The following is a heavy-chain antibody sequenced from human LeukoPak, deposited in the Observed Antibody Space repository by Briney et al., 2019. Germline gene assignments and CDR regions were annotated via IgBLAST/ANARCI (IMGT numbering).Heavy chain of an antibody. V-gene: IGHV1-2*02. J-gene: IGHJ4*02. CDR2: INPNSGGT. CDR1: GYTFTGYY. D-gene: IGHD6-13*01. Sequence: ASAKVSCKASGYTFTGYYMHWVRQAPGQGLEWMGWINPNSGGTNYAQKFQGRVTMTRDTSISTAHMELSRLRSDDTAVYYCARDDSSSLNYWGQGTLVTVSS. CDR3: ARDDSSSLNY.